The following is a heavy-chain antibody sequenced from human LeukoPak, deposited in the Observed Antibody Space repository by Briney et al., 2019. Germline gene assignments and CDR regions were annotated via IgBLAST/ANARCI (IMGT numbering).Heavy chain of an antibody. D-gene: IGHD4-17*01. CDR3: ARDQGRDYGDSRIYYYYGMDV. Sequence: GASVKVSCTASGYTFTSYGISWVRQAPGQGLEWMGWISAYNGNTNYAQKLQGRVTMTTDTSTSTAYMELRSLRSDDTAVYYCARDQGRDYGDSRIYYYYGMDVWGKGTTVTVSS. CDR1: GYTFTSYG. V-gene: IGHV1-18*04. CDR2: ISAYNGNT. J-gene: IGHJ6*04.